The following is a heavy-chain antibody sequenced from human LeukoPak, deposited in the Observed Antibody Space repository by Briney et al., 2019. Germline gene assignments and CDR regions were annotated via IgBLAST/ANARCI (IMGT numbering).Heavy chain of an antibody. CDR1: GGSFSGYY. Sequence: SETLSLTCAVYGGSFSGYYWSWIRQPPGKGLEWIGEINHSGSTNYNPSLKSRVTMSVDPSKNQFSLKLSSVTAADTAVYYCVIDGYSGHHALWGQGTLVTVSS. CDR3: VIDGYSGHHAL. J-gene: IGHJ4*02. CDR2: INHSGST. D-gene: IGHD1-26*01. V-gene: IGHV4-34*01.